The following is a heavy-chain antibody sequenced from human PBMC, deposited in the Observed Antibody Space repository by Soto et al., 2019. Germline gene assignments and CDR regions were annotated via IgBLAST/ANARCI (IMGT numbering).Heavy chain of an antibody. CDR1: GFTFSDYY. CDR3: ARIYSSSWSDLGGFDY. J-gene: IGHJ4*02. Sequence: GGSLRLSCAASGFTFSDYYMSWIRQAPGKGLEWVSYISTSGSTMYYADSVKGRFTISRDNAKNSLYLQMNSLRAEDTAVYYCARIYSSSWSDLGGFDYWGQGTLVTVSS. CDR2: ISTSGSTM. D-gene: IGHD6-13*01. V-gene: IGHV3-11*01.